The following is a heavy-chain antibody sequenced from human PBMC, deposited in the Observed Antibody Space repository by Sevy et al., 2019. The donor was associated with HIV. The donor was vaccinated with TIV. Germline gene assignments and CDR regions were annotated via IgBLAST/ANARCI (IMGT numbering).Heavy chain of an antibody. CDR1: GFTPSTYG. Sequence: GGSLRLSCAASGFTPSTYGMHWVRQAPGKGLEWVAVIGYDGSNKYYANSVKGRFTISRDNSKTTLFLQMDSLSAEDTAVYYCARDPRMYGDYLLAYFDYWGQGTLVTVSS. CDR3: ARDPRMYGDYLLAYFDY. D-gene: IGHD2-8*01. CDR2: IGYDGSNK. J-gene: IGHJ4*02. V-gene: IGHV3-33*01.